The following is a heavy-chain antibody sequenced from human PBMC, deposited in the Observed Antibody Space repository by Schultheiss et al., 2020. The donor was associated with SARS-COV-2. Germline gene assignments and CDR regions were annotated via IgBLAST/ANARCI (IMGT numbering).Heavy chain of an antibody. CDR2: IYYSGST. D-gene: IGHD1-26*01. V-gene: IGHV4-59*01. Sequence: GSLRLSCAASGFTFSDYYMSWIRQAPGKGLEWIGSIYYSGSTYYNPSLKSRVTISVDTSKNQFSLKLSSVTAADTAVYYCARDLEVGATHGVAFDIWGQGTMVTVSS. J-gene: IGHJ3*02. CDR3: ARDLEVGATHGVAFDI. CDR1: GFTFSDYY.